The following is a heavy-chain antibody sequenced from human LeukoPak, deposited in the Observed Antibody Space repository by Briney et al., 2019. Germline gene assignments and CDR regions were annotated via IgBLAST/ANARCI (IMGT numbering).Heavy chain of an antibody. CDR3: ARGGYSGYDLGIGFDY. CDR1: GGSNSSSSYY. J-gene: IGHJ4*02. CDR2: IYYSGST. D-gene: IGHD5-12*01. Sequence: SETLSLTCTVSGGSNSSSSYYWGWIRQPPGKGLEWIGSIYYSGSTYYNPSLKSRVTISVDTSKNQFSLKLSSVTAADTAVYYCARGGYSGYDLGIGFDYWGQGTLVTVSS. V-gene: IGHV4-39*01.